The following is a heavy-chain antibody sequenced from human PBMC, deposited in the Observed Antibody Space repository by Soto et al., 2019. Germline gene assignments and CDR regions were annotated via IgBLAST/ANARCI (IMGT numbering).Heavy chain of an antibody. CDR1: GYTFTSYY. CDR3: ATGGAVAGHWYFDL. V-gene: IGHV1-46*03. D-gene: IGHD6-19*01. CDR2: INPSGRST. Sequence: QVQLVQSGAEVKKPGASVKVSCKASGYTFTSYYMHWVRQAPGQGLEWMGIINPSGRSTSYARKYQARCTMTRDTSTSTHYMRLGSLRSEDTAEYYCATGGAVAGHWYFDLWGRGTLVTLSS. J-gene: IGHJ2*01.